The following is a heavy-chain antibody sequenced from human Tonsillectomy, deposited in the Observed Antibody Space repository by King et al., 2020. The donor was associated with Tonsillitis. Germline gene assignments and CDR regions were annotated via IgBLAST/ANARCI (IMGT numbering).Heavy chain of an antibody. J-gene: IGHJ4*02. V-gene: IGHV3-23*04. D-gene: IGHD3-9*01. Sequence: VQLVESGGGLVQPGGSLRLSCAASGLTLSRNAMTWVRQAPGKGLEWVSSISANGGSTYYADSVKGRFTISRDNSKNTLYLQMNSLRSEDTALYFCAKHPLDWSSNFDYWGQGTLVTVSS. CDR1: GLTLSRNA. CDR2: ISANGGST. CDR3: AKHPLDWSSNFDY.